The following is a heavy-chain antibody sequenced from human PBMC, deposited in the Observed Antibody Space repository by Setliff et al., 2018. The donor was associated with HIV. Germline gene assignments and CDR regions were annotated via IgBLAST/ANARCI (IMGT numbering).Heavy chain of an antibody. Sequence: HPGGSLRLSCAASGFTFSSYAMHWVRQAPGKGLEWVAFIRYDDTYKYYADSVKGRFTISRDNSKNTLYLQLNSLRAEDTAVYFCARSVIGYYYYGMDVWGQGTLVTVSS. CDR2: IRYDDTYK. CDR3: ARSVIGYYYYGMDV. CDR1: GFTFSSYA. V-gene: IGHV3-30*02. D-gene: IGHD3-10*01. J-gene: IGHJ6*02.